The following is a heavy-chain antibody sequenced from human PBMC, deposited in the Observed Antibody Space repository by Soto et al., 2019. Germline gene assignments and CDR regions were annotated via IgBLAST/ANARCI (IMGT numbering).Heavy chain of an antibody. CDR2: IYYSGST. CDR1: GGSISSYY. V-gene: IGHV4-59*08. D-gene: IGHD3-3*01. CDR3: ARLPEYYDLWSGSSPYYMDV. Sequence: SETLSLTCTVSGGSISSYYWSWIRQPPGKGLEWIGYIYYSGSTNYNPSLKSRVTISVDTSKNQFSLKLSSVTAADTAVYYCARLPEYYDLWSGSSPYYMDVWGKGTTVTVSS. J-gene: IGHJ6*03.